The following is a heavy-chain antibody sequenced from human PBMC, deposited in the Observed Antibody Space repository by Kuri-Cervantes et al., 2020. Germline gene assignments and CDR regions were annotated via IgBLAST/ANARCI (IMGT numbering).Heavy chain of an antibody. D-gene: IGHD2-2*03. CDR3: ARGQGGGYCSSTSCRRYYYGMDV. CDR1: GGSISSSNW. CDR2: INHSGST. Sequence: SETLSLTCAVSGGSISSSNWWSWVRQPPGKGLEWIGEINHSGSTNYNPSLKSRVTISVDTSKNQFSLKLSSVTAADTAVYYCARGQGGGYCSSTSCRRYYYGMDVWGQGTTVTVSS. J-gene: IGHJ6*02. V-gene: IGHV4-4*02.